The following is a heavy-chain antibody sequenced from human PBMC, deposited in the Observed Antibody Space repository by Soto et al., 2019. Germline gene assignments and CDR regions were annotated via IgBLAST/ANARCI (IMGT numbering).Heavy chain of an antibody. CDR3: ARGEVGYCSSTSCYNWFDP. Sequence: QVQLVQPGAEVKKPGSSVKVSCKASGGTFSSYAISWVRQAPGQGLEWMGGIIPIFGTANYAQKFQGRVTITADESTSTAYMELSSLRSEDTAVYYCARGEVGYCSSTSCYNWFDPWGQGTLVTVSS. D-gene: IGHD2-2*01. CDR2: IIPIFGTA. CDR1: GGTFSSYA. J-gene: IGHJ5*02. V-gene: IGHV1-69*01.